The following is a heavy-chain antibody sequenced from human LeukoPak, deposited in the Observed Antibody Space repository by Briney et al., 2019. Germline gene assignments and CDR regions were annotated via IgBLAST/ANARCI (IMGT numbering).Heavy chain of an antibody. J-gene: IGHJ4*02. CDR1: GFTFSSYS. V-gene: IGHV3-21*01. D-gene: IGHD2-15*01. CDR2: ISSSSSYI. CDR3: ASCSGGSCYLDY. Sequence: GGSLRLSCAASGFTFSSYSMNWVRQAPGKGLEWVSSISSSSSYIYYADSVKGRFTISRDNAKNSPYLQMNSLRAEDTAVYYCASCSGGSCYLDYWGQGTLVTVSS.